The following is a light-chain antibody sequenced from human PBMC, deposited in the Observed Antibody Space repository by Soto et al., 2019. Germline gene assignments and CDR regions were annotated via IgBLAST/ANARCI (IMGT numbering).Light chain of an antibody. CDR3: QQYNSFFYT. CDR2: DVS. V-gene: IGKV3-11*01. Sequence: EIVLTQSPATLSLSPGEKATLSCRASQSVGNYLAWYQQRPGQAPRLLISDVSDRATGIPARFSGSGSGTDFTLTISSLQPGDFATYYCQQYNSFFYTFGQGTKVEIK. J-gene: IGKJ2*01. CDR1: QSVGNY.